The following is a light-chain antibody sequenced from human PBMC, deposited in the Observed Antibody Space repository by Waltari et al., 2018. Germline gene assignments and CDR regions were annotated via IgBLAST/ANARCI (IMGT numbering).Light chain of an antibody. J-gene: IGKJ1*01. CDR1: QSVLYSSNNKNY. V-gene: IGKV4-1*01. Sequence: DIVMTQSPDSLAVSLGERATINCKSSQSVLYSSNNKNYLAWYQQKPGQPPKLLIDGASTRESGVPDRFSGCGSGKDFTLTISSLQAEDVAVYYCKQYYSTPRTFGQGTKVEIK. CDR2: GAS. CDR3: KQYYSTPRT.